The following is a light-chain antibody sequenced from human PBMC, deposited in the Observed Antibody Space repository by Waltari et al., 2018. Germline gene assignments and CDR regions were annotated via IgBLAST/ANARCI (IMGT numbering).Light chain of an antibody. CDR3: QQSDTAPFT. CDR2: GTS. V-gene: IGKV1-39*01. Sequence: DIQMTQSPSSLSASVGDRVTIACRASQSVSSYLNWYQQRPGKVPKLLIYGTSSLQSGVPSRFSGSGSGTDFTLTITSLQPEDFATYYCQQSDTAPFTFGPGTTVDIK. J-gene: IGKJ3*01. CDR1: QSVSSY.